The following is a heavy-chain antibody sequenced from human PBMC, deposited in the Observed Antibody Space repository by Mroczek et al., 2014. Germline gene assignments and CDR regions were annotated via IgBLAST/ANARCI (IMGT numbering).Heavy chain of an antibody. CDR2: IIPILGIA. CDR3: ARERSAVAGTVVRPQRNYYYGMDV. D-gene: IGHD6-19*01. Sequence: QLVQSGAEVKKPGSSVKVSCKASGGTFSSYTISWVRQAPGQGLEWMGRIIPILGIANYAQKFQGRVTITADKSTSTAYMELSSLRSEDTAVYYCARERSAVAGTVVRPQRNYYYGMDVWGQGTTVTVSS. CDR1: GGTFSSYT. V-gene: IGHV1-69*09. J-gene: IGHJ6*02.